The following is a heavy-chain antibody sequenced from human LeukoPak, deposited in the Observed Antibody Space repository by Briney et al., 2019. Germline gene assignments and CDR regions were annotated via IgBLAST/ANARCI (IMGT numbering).Heavy chain of an antibody. D-gene: IGHD3-22*01. CDR1: GFTFSSYA. V-gene: IGHV3-23*01. CDR3: AKVSTYYYDSSGYYERQDYFDY. Sequence: GGSLRLSCAAPGFTFSSYAMTWVRQAPGKGLEWVSAISGSGASTYYADSVKGRFTISRDNSKNTLFLQMNSLRVEDTAVYYCAKVSTYYYDSSGYYERQDYFDYWGQGTLVTVSS. J-gene: IGHJ4*02. CDR2: ISGSGAST.